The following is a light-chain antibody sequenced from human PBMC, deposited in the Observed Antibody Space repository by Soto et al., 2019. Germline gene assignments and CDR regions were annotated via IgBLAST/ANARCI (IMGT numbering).Light chain of an antibody. CDR3: QSFDSSLTVV. J-gene: IGLJ2*01. CDR2: NNF. Sequence: QSVLTQPPSVSGAPGQRVTMSCTGSSSNIGAGHDVQWYQQLPGSAPKLIIYNNFIRASGVPDRFSGSNSGTSASLAITGLQAEDEADYYCQSFDSSLTVVFGRGTKLTVL. V-gene: IGLV1-40*01. CDR1: SSNIGAGHD.